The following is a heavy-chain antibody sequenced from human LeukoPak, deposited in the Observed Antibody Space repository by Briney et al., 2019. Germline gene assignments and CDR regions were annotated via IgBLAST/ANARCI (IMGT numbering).Heavy chain of an antibody. V-gene: IGHV3-33*03. Sequence: GGSLRLSCAASGFTFSSFNMHWVRQAPGKGLEWVSFIWHDGTNKYYVDSVEGRFTISRDNSKNMVYLQLNSLRAEDTAVYFCARNSLNGFYYFDYWGQGTLVTVS. D-gene: IGHD2-8*01. CDR2: IWHDGTNK. J-gene: IGHJ4*02. CDR1: GFTFSSFN. CDR3: ARNSLNGFYYFDY.